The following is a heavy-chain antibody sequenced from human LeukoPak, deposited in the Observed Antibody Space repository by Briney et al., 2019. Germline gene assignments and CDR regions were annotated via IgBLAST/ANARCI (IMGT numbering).Heavy chain of an antibody. CDR2: INPNSGGT. Sequence: ASVKVSCKASGYTFTGYYMHWVRQAPGQGLEWMGWINPNSGGTNYAQKFQGRVTMTRDTSISTAYMELSRLRSDDTAVYYCARLYDSSGYYYSWYFDYWGQGTLVTVSS. D-gene: IGHD3-22*01. CDR1: GYTFTGYY. CDR3: ARLYDSSGYYYSWYFDY. J-gene: IGHJ4*02. V-gene: IGHV1-2*02.